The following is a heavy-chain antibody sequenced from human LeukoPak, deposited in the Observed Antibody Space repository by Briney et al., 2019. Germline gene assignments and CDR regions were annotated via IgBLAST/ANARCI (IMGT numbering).Heavy chain of an antibody. V-gene: IGHV3-74*01. D-gene: IGHD2-21*02. CDR2: INSDGSST. J-gene: IGHJ6*02. CDR3: ATALDCGGDCYTDYYDGMDV. Sequence: GGSLRLSCAASGFTFSIYWMHWVRQAPRNGLVWVARINSDGSSTSYADSVKGRFTISREKAKSTLYLQMNSLRAEDTAVYYCATALDCGGDCYTDYYDGMDVWGQGTTVTVSS. CDR1: GFTFSIYW.